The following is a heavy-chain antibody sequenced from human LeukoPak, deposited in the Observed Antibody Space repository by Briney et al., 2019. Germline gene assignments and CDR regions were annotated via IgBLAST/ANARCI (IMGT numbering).Heavy chain of an antibody. CDR1: GFTLSSYW. J-gene: IGHJ4*02. V-gene: IGHV3-7*01. Sequence: GGSLRLSCVASGFTLSSYWMSWVRQAPGKGLEWVANIRQDGSETYYADSAKGRFTISRDNAKNSLYMQLNSLTAEDTAVYYCARDDESYDSSGYYSVGYFDYWGQGTLVTVSS. D-gene: IGHD3-22*01. CDR2: IRQDGSET. CDR3: ARDDESYDSSGYYSVGYFDY.